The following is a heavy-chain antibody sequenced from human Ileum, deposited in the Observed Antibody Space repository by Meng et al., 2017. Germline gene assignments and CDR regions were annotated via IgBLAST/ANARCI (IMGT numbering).Heavy chain of an antibody. V-gene: IGHV4-59*12. Sequence: QVQLRESGPGLLKPSETLSLTCTVSRTSISNYYWSWIRQPPGKGLEWVGHIYYSGGTSYNPSLRSRVTISLDTSENQFSLKLTSVTAADTAVYYCASARYDNWGQGTLVTVSS. CDR3: ASARYDN. D-gene: IGHD3-22*01. CDR1: RTSISNYY. J-gene: IGHJ4*02. CDR2: IYYSGGT.